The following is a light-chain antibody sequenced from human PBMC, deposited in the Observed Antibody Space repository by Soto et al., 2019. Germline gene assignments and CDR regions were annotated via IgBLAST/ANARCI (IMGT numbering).Light chain of an antibody. CDR3: CSYGGSDTWV. Sequence: QSALTQPRSVSGSPGQSVTIYCTGASGDVGGYNFVSWYQQHPGKAPTLMIFDVSQRPSGVPDRFSGSKSGNTASLTISGLQAEDEADYYCCSYGGSDTWVFGGGTKLTVL. V-gene: IGLV2-11*01. CDR1: SGDVGGYNF. CDR2: DVS. J-gene: IGLJ3*02.